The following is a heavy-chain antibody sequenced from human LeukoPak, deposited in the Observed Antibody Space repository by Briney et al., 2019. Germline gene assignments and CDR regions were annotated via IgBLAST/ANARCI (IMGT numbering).Heavy chain of an antibody. CDR3: ARADTMIRGVIITPRNWFDP. D-gene: IGHD3-10*01. CDR2: ISTSSSYI. J-gene: IGHJ5*02. Sequence: GGSLRLSCAASGFTFSSYSMNWVRQAPGKGLEWVSSISTSSSYIYYADSVKGRFTISRDNAKNSLYLQMNSLRADDTAVYYCARADTMIRGVIITPRNWFDPWGQGTLVTVSS. V-gene: IGHV3-21*01. CDR1: GFTFSSYS.